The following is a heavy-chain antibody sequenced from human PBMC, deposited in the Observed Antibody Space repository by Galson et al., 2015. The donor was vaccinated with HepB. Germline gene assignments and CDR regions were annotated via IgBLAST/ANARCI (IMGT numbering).Heavy chain of an antibody. CDR1: GFTFSDAW. CDR3: STTSGSG. Sequence: SLRLSCAASGFTFSDAWMNWVRQAPGKGLEWVGRIVSKTFGGTTDYAAPVKDRFSISRDGSKNTLYLQMDSLKTDDTAVYYCSTTSGSGWGQGTLVTVSS. D-gene: IGHD2-15*01. CDR2: IVSKTFGGTT. V-gene: IGHV3-15*04. J-gene: IGHJ4*02.